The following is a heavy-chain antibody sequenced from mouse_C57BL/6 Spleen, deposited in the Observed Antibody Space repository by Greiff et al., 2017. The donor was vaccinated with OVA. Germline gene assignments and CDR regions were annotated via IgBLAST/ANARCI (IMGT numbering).Heavy chain of an antibody. V-gene: IGHV1-39*01. CDR2: INPNYGTT. Sequence: VQLQQSGPELVKPGASVKISCKASGYSFTDYNMNWVKQSNGKSLEWIGVINPNYGTTSYNQKFKGKATLTVDQSSSTAYMQLNSLTSDDSAVYYCATVYGSSRYYAMDYWGQGTSVTVSS. D-gene: IGHD1-1*01. CDR1: GYSFTDYN. J-gene: IGHJ4*01. CDR3: ATVYGSSRYYAMDY.